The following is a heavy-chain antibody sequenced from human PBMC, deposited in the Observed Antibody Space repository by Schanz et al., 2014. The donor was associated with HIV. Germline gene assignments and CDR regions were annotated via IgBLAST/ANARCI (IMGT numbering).Heavy chain of an antibody. CDR1: GFTFSNYG. D-gene: IGHD6-19*01. V-gene: IGHV3-30*18. CDR2: ISYDGRNK. CDR3: AKVAIHSSGWLPFDY. Sequence: QVQLVESGGGVVRPGKSLRLSCEASGFTFSNYGMHWVRQAPGKGREWVPVISYDGRNKLYADSVKGRFTISRDNSKNTLYLQMNSLGAEDTAVYYCAKVAIHSSGWLPFDYWGQGTLVTVSS. J-gene: IGHJ4*02.